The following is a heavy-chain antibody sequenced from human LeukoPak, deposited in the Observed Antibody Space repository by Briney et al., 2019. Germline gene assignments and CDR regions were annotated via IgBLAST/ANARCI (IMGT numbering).Heavy chain of an antibody. D-gene: IGHD2-2*01. J-gene: IGHJ4*02. CDR3: ARDLPDIVVVPAADGDY. Sequence: GGSLRLSCAASGFTFSSYSMNWVRQAPGKGLEWVSSISSSSSYIYYADSVKGRFTISRDNAKNSLYLQMNSLRAEDTAVYYCARDLPDIVVVPAADGDYWGQGTLATVSS. V-gene: IGHV3-21*01. CDR2: ISSSSSYI. CDR1: GFTFSSYS.